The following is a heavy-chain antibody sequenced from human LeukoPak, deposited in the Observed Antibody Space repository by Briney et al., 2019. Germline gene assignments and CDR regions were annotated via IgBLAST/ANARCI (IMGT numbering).Heavy chain of an antibody. D-gene: IGHD3-10*01. Sequence: PGGSLRLSCAASGFTFSSYAMNWVRQAPGKGLEWVSSISGSGGSTYYADSVKGRFTISRDSPKNTLYLPMNSLRAEDTAVYYCAKALGGSGSNFDYWGQGTLVTVSS. CDR3: AKALGGSGSNFDY. J-gene: IGHJ4*02. CDR1: GFTFSSYA. V-gene: IGHV3-23*01. CDR2: ISGSGGST.